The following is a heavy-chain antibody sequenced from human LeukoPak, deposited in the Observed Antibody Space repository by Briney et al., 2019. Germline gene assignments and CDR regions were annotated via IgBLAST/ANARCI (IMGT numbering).Heavy chain of an antibody. CDR3: AKDLAYGDYFDY. D-gene: IGHD4-17*01. CDR2: ISGSGGST. Sequence: GGSLRLSCAASGFTFSSYAMSWVRQAPGKGLEWVSAISGSGGSTYYADSVKGRFTISRDNSKNTLYLQMNSLRAEGTAVYYCAKDLAYGDYFDYWGQGTLVTVSS. J-gene: IGHJ4*02. V-gene: IGHV3-23*01. CDR1: GFTFSSYA.